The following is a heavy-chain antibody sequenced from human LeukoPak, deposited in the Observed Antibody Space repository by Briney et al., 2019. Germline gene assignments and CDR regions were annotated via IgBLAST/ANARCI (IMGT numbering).Heavy chain of an antibody. V-gene: IGHV4-4*02. CDR3: ARDLNYYDSSGYYYSSAGFDP. Sequence: SXXXXVSGXSISSSXXXSWVRQPPGXGLXWIGXIYHSGSTNYNPSLKSRVTISVDKSKNQFSLKLSSVTAADTAVYYCARDLNYYDSSGYYYSSAGFDPWGQGTLVTVSS. CDR1: GXSISSSXX. J-gene: IGHJ5*02. CDR2: IYHSGST. D-gene: IGHD3-22*01.